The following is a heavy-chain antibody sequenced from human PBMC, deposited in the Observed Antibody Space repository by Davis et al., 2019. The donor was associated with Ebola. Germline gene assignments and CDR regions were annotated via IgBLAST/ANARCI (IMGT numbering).Heavy chain of an antibody. CDR1: GGTFSSYT. J-gene: IGHJ4*02. CDR3: ARDVGAAAGSDY. V-gene: IGHV1-69*04. D-gene: IGHD6-13*01. Sequence: SVKVSCKPSGGTFSSYTISWVRQAPGQGLEWMGRIIPILGIANYAQKFQGRVTITADKSTSTAYMELSSLRSEDTAVYYCARDVGAAAGSDYWGQGTLVTVSS. CDR2: IIPILGIA.